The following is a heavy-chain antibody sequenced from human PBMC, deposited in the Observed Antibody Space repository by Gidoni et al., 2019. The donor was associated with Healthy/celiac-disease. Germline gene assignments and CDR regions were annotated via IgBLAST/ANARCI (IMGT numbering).Heavy chain of an antibody. CDR2: ISWNGGSI. D-gene: IGHD3-22*01. J-gene: IGHJ4*02. Sequence: EVQLVESGGGLVQPGRSLRLSCAASGFTFDYYAMHWVLQAPGKGLGWVAGISWNGGSIGYADSVKGLFTISRDNAKNSLYLQMNSLRAEDTALYYCAKDWNYYDSSGPDYWGQGTLVTVSS. V-gene: IGHV3-9*01. CDR1: GFTFDYYA. CDR3: AKDWNYYDSSGPDY.